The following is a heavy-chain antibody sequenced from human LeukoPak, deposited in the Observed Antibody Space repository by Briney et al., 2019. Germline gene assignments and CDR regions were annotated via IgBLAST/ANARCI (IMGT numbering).Heavy chain of an antibody. CDR3: ARDFIHRSGEANY. CDR1: GFTFSDYY. Sequence: PGGSLRLSCVASGFTFSDYYMSWIRQAPGKGLEWISYISSSSSSTNYADSVKGRFTISRDNPKNSLYLLMNSLRAEDTAMYYCARDFIHRSGEANYWGQGTLVTVCS. CDR2: ISSSSSST. J-gene: IGHJ4*02. D-gene: IGHD3-22*01. V-gene: IGHV3-11*05.